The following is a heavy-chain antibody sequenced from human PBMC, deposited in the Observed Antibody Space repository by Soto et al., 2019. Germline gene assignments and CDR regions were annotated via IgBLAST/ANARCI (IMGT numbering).Heavy chain of an antibody. D-gene: IGHD4-17*01. J-gene: IGHJ4*02. CDR2: IYYSGST. Sequence: SETLSLTCTVSGGSISSSSYYWGWIRQPPGKGLEWIGYIYYSGSTNYNPSLKSRVTISVDTSKNQFSLKLSSVTAADTAVYYCARGVPVRFDYWGQGTLVTVSS. CDR1: GGSISSSSYY. CDR3: ARGVPVRFDY. V-gene: IGHV4-61*05.